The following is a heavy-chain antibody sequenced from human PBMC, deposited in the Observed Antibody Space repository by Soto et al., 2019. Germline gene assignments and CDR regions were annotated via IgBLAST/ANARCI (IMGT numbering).Heavy chain of an antibody. Sequence: SVKVSCKASGYTFTSYGISWVRQAPGQGPEWMGGIIANYGTANYAQKFQGRVTITADKSTSTAYMELSSLRSEDTAVYYCATGGGSGSYLGLYYFDYWGQGTLVTVSS. V-gene: IGHV1-69*06. CDR3: ATGGGSGSYLGLYYFDY. J-gene: IGHJ4*02. CDR1: GYTFTSYG. CDR2: IIANYGTA. D-gene: IGHD1-26*01.